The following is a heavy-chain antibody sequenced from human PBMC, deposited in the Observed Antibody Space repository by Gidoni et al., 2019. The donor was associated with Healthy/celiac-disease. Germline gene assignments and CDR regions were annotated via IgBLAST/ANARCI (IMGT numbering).Heavy chain of an antibody. V-gene: IGHV3-48*04. J-gene: IGHJ4*02. D-gene: IGHD3-16*01. Sequence: ELQLVESGGGLVQPGGSLRLSCAASGFTFSSYSMNWVRQAPGKGLEWVSYISSSSSNIYYADSVKGRFTISRDNAKNSLYLQMNSLRAEDTAVYYCAREGADAFLRGASQYYFDYWGQGTLVTVSS. CDR3: AREGADAFLRGASQYYFDY. CDR1: GFTFSSYS. CDR2: ISSSSSNI.